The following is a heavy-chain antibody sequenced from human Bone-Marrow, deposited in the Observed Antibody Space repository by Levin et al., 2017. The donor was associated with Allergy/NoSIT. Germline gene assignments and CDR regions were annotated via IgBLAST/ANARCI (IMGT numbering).Heavy chain of an antibody. J-gene: IGHJ5*02. CDR1: GFIFDNYA. Sequence: GGSLRLSCAASGFIFDNYAMHWVRQAPGKGLEWVSSISWDSGRIHYADSVKGRFTISRDNAKNSLYLQMNSLRDEDTALYYCVKDTGGRFLYNWFDPWGQGTLVTVSS. V-gene: IGHV3-9*01. CDR3: VKDTGGRFLYNWFDP. D-gene: IGHD2/OR15-2a*01. CDR2: ISWDSGRI.